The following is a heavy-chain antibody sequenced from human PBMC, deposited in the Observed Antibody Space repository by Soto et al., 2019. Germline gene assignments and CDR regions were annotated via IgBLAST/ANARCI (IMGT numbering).Heavy chain of an antibody. CDR1: GDSISSYY. Sequence: QVQLQESGAGLVKPSETLSLTCTVSGDSISSYYWSWIRQPPGKGLEWIGYIYYSGSTNYNPSLKSRVTISVDTSNNQFSLRLSSVTAADTAVYYCSRHRRAGSGNWNGVDFWGQGTLVTVSS. V-gene: IGHV4-59*08. D-gene: IGHD1-1*01. CDR2: IYYSGST. CDR3: SRHRRAGSGNWNGVDF. J-gene: IGHJ4*02.